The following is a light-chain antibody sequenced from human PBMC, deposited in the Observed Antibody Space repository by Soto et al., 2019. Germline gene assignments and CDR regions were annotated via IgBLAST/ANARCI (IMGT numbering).Light chain of an antibody. Sequence: EIVMAQSPATLSVSPGERATLSCRASQSVSSNLAWYQQKPGQAPRLLIYGASTRATGIPARFSGSGSGTEFTLTISSLQSEDFAVYYCQQYNNWPPWTFGQGGKADI. V-gene: IGKV3-15*01. J-gene: IGKJ1*01. CDR1: QSVSSN. CDR3: QQYNNWPPWT. CDR2: GAS.